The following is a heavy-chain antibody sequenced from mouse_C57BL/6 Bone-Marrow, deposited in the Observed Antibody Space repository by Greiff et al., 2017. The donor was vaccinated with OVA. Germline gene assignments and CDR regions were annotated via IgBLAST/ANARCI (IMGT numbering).Heavy chain of an antibody. V-gene: IGHV1-82*01. CDR3: ARGGLLFITTVVATRDYAMDY. CDR2: IYPGDGDT. Sequence: QVQLKESGPELVKPGASVKISCKASGYAFSSSWMNWVKQRPGKGLEWIGRIYPGDGDTNYNGKFKGKATLTADKSSSTAYMQLSSLTSEDSAVYFCARGGLLFITTVVATRDYAMDYWGQGTSVTVSS. J-gene: IGHJ4*01. CDR1: GYAFSSSW. D-gene: IGHD1-1*01.